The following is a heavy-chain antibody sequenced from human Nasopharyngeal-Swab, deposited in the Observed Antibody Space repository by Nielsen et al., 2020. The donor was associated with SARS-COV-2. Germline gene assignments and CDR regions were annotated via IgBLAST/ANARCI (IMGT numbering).Heavy chain of an antibody. Sequence: SVKVSCKASGYTFTSYAMHWVRQAPGQRLEWMGWINAGNGNTKYSQKFQGRVTITRDTSASTAYMELSSLRSEDTAVYYCARSELRYFDWLSHFDYWGQGTLVTVSS. J-gene: IGHJ4*02. D-gene: IGHD3-9*01. CDR3: ARSELRYFDWLSHFDY. CDR2: INAGNGNT. CDR1: GYTFTSYA. V-gene: IGHV1-3*01.